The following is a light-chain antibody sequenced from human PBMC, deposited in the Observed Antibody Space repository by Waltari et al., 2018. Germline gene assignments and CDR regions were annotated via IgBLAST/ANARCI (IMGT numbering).Light chain of an antibody. CDR2: RVS. CDR3: MQGTHWSYP. J-gene: IGKJ2*01. CDR1: VHSDGDTH. V-gene: IGKV2-30*02. Sequence: VHSDGDTHLDRFQLRQGQSQRRLIFRVSTRDYGVQDRFRGSRSGTEFTLKISRVEAEDVAVYYCMQGTHWSYPFGQGTKLDIK.